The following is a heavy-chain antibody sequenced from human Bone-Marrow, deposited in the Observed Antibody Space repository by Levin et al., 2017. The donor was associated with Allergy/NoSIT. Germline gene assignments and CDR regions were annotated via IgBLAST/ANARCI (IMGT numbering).Heavy chain of an antibody. Sequence: GESLKISCAASGFTFSSYGMHWVRQAPGKGLEWVAVISYDGSNKYYADSVKGRFTISRDNSKNTLYLQMNSLRAEDTAVYYCAKAWSRIVVVPAANAFDIWGQGTMVTVSS. CDR3: AKAWSRIVVVPAANAFDI. CDR2: ISYDGSNK. CDR1: GFTFSSYG. D-gene: IGHD2-2*01. V-gene: IGHV3-30*18. J-gene: IGHJ3*02.